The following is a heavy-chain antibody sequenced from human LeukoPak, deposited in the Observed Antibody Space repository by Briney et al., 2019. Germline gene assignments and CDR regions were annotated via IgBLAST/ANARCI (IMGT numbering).Heavy chain of an antibody. V-gene: IGHV4-34*01. CDR2: INQTGST. CDR3: ARRSHYSGWYV. J-gene: IGHJ1*01. Sequence: SETLSLTCAVYGGSFSGCWSWIRQPPGKGLEWIGEINQTGSTNYNPSLKSRVTISVDTSKNQFSLKLTSVTTADTAVYYCARRSHYSGWYVWGQGTLVTVSS. CDR1: GGSFSGC. D-gene: IGHD6-19*01.